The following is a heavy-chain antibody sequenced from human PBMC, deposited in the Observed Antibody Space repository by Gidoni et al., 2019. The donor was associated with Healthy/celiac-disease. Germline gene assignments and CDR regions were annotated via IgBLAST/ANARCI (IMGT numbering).Heavy chain of an antibody. CDR3: ARVSDYYGYMDV. CDR2: IYYSGST. CDR1: GGSISSYY. Sequence: QVQLQESGPGLVKPSETLSLTCTVSGGSISSYYWSWIRQPPGKGLEWIGYIYYSGSTNYNPSLKSRVTISVDTSKNQFSLKLSSVTAADTAVYYCARVSDYYGYMDVWGKGTTVTVSS. J-gene: IGHJ6*03. V-gene: IGHV4-59*01.